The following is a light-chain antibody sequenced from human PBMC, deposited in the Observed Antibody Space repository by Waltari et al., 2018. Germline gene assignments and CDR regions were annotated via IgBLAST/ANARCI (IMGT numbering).Light chain of an antibody. CDR3: SSYAGSSIPVV. Sequence: QSALIQPASVSGSPGQSITISCTGTSSYVGGYNFVSWYQHHPGRAPKLMIYDVNKRPPGVSHRFSGSKSGDTASLTISGLLTEDEADYYCSSYAGSSIPVVFGGGTKLTVL. V-gene: IGLV2-23*02. CDR2: DVN. CDR1: SSYVGGYNF. J-gene: IGLJ2*01.